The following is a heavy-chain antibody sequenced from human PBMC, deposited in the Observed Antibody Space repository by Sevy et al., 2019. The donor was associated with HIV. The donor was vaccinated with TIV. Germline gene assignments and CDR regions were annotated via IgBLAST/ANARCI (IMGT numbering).Heavy chain of an antibody. CDR1: GASISNTAYY. V-gene: IGHV4-39*01. D-gene: IGHD2-8*01. CDR2: IRHGGYT. CDR3: VGPELTYTNGWHYFDY. Sequence: SETLSLTCIVSGASISNTAYYWGWIRQSPGKGLEWIASIRHGGYTFYNPSLKSPVTISADTSKNQFSLKLTSVSAADTSIYYCVGPELTYTNGWHYFDYWGQGTVVTVSS. J-gene: IGHJ4*02.